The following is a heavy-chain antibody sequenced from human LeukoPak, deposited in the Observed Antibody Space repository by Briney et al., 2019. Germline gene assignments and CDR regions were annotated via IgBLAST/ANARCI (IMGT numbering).Heavy chain of an antibody. CDR2: ISWNSGSI. CDR3: AKAVVPAAISWFDP. Sequence: PGGSLRLSCAASGFTFDDYAMHWVRQAPGKGLEWVSGISWNSGSIGYADSVKGRFTISRDNSKNTLYLQMNSLRAEDTAVYYCAKAVVPAAISWFDPWGQGTLVTVSS. J-gene: IGHJ5*02. V-gene: IGHV3-9*01. D-gene: IGHD2-2*02. CDR1: GFTFDDYA.